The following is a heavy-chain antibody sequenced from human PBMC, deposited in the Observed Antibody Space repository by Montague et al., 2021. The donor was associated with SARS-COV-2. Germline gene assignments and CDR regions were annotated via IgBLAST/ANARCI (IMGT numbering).Heavy chain of an antibody. J-gene: IGHJ4*02. V-gene: IGHV4-59*01. CDR3: AWGGGNGYRYYFDY. D-gene: IGHD3-16*02. Sequence: SETLSLTCTVSGVSISSYYWYWIRQPPAKGLEWIWYIYYSGRTNSNPSLKSRIPISVDTSKTQFSLKLSSATAADTAVYYCAWGGGNGYRYYFDYWGQGSLVTVSS. CDR1: GVSISSYY. CDR2: IYYSGRT.